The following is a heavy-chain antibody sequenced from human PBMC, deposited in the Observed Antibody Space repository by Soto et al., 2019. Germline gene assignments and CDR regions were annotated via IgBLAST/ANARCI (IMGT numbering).Heavy chain of an antibody. CDR3: ARHANVVVAAPFDY. CDR2: IYYSGST. CDR1: GGSISSSSYY. V-gene: IGHV4-39*01. J-gene: IGHJ4*02. D-gene: IGHD2-15*01. Sequence: SETLSLTCTVSGGSISSSSYYWGWIRQPPGKGLEWIGSIYYSGSTYYNPSLKSRVTISVDTSKNQFSRKLSSVTAADTAVYYCARHANVVVAAPFDYWGQGTLVTVSS.